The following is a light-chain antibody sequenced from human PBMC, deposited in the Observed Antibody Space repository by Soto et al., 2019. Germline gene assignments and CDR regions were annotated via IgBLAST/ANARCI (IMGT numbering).Light chain of an antibody. CDR1: SSDVGGYNY. Sequence: QSVLTQPASVSGSPGQSVTISCTGTSSDVGGYNYVSWYQQLPGEAPKLIIYGVTDRPSGVSNRFSGSKSGNTASLTVSGLQAEDEGDYYCSSSTATRTYVFGTGTKLTVL. V-gene: IGLV2-14*01. CDR3: SSSTATRTYV. CDR2: GVT. J-gene: IGLJ1*01.